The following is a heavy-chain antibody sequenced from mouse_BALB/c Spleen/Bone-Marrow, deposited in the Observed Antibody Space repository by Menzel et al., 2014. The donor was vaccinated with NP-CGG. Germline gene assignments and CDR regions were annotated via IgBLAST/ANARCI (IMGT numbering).Heavy chain of an antibody. J-gene: IGHJ1*01. D-gene: IGHD2-4*01. V-gene: IGHV7-3*02. Sequence: EVKLVESGGGLGQPGGSLRLSCATSGFTFTDYYMSWVRQPPGKALEWLGFIRNKANGYTTEYSASVKGRFTISRDNSKSILYLKMNTLRAENSAIYSCARDTGITPHGYSDVGGAGTPVTVSS. CDR1: GFTFTDYY. CDR3: ARDTGITPHGYSDV. CDR2: IRNKANGYTT.